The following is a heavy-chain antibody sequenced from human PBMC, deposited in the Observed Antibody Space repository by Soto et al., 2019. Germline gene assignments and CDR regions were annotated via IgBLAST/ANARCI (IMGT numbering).Heavy chain of an antibody. Sequence: QVQLVQSGAEVKKPGSSVKVSCKASGGTFSSYTISWVRQAPGQGLEWMGRIIPIFGIANYAQKLQGRVTITADKSTSTAYMELSSLRSEDTAVYYCARERAYCSSTSCYVRAYYYYMDVWGKGTTVTVSS. CDR3: ARERAYCSSTSCYVRAYYYYMDV. CDR1: GGTFSSYT. D-gene: IGHD2-2*01. J-gene: IGHJ6*03. V-gene: IGHV1-69*08. CDR2: IIPIFGIA.